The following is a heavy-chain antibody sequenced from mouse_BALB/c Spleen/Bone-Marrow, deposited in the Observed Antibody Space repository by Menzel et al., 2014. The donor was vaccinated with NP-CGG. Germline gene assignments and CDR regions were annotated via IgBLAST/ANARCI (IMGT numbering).Heavy chain of an antibody. Sequence: EVQLQQSGPGLVKPSQSLSLTCSVTGYSITSGYYWNWIRQFPGNKLEWMGYISYDGSNNYNPSLKNRISITRDTSKNQSFLKLNSVTTEDTATYYCARGNYVDYWGQGTTLTVSS. V-gene: IGHV3-6*02. J-gene: IGHJ2*01. CDR2: ISYDGSN. CDR1: GYSITSGYY. CDR3: ARGNYVDY.